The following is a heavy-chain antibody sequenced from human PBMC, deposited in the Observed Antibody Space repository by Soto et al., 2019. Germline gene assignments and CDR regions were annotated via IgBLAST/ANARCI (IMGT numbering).Heavy chain of an antibody. CDR1: GFTFSSYG. CDR3: AKDWWEITMVRGVFDY. J-gene: IGHJ4*02. Sequence: QVQLVESGGGVVQPGRSLRLSCAASGFTFSSYGMHWVRQAPGKGLEWVAVISYDGSNKYYADSVKGRFTISRDNSKNTLYLQRNSLRAEDTAVYYCAKDWWEITMVRGVFDYWGQGTLVTVSS. D-gene: IGHD3-10*01. CDR2: ISYDGSNK. V-gene: IGHV3-30*18.